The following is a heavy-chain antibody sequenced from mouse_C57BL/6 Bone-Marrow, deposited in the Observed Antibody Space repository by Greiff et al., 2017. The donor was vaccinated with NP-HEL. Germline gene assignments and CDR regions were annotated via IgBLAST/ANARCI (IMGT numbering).Heavy chain of an antibody. CDR1: GFNIKDYY. Sequence: VQLKESGAELVKPGASVKLSCTASGFNIKDYYMHWVKQRTEQGLEWIGRIDPEDGETKYAPKFQGKATITADTSSNTAYLQLSSLTSEDTAVYDCARIPAYYSNYWYFDVWGTGTTVTVAS. D-gene: IGHD2-5*01. V-gene: IGHV14-2*01. CDR2: IDPEDGET. CDR3: ARIPAYYSNYWYFDV. J-gene: IGHJ1*03.